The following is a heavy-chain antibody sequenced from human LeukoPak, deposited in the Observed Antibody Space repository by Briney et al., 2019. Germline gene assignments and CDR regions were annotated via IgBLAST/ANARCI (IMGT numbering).Heavy chain of an antibody. D-gene: IGHD4-23*01. V-gene: IGHV1-69*04. CDR2: IIPILGIA. CDR1: GGTFSSYA. J-gene: IGHJ4*02. Sequence: GASVKVSCKASGGTFSSYAISWVRQAPGQGLEWMGRIIPILGIANYAQKFQDRVTITADKSTSTAYMELSSLRSEDTAVYYCARGYYGGNSVYWGQGTLVTVSS. CDR3: ARGYYGGNSVY.